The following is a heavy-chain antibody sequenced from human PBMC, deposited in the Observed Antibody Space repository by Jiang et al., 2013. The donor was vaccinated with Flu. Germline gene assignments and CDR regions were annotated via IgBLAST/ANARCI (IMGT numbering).Heavy chain of an antibody. CDR2: IIPIFGTA. D-gene: IGHD5-12*01. V-gene: IGHV1-69*01. Sequence: GTFSSYAISWVRQAPGQGLEWMGGIIPIFGTANYAQKFQGRVTITADESTSTAYMELSSLRSEDTAVYYCASRGGGGGSRNEFDYWGQGTLVTVSS. CDR1: GTFSSYA. J-gene: IGHJ4*02. CDR3: ASRGGGGGSRNEFDY.